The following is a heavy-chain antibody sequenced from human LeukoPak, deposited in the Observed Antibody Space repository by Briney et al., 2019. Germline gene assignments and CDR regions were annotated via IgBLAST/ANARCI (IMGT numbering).Heavy chain of an antibody. CDR3: AREANYYGSGSYFEGTFDY. J-gene: IGHJ4*02. CDR2: IYYSGST. Sequence: PSETLSLTCTVSGGSISGYYWSWIRQPPGKGLEWIAYIYYSGSTYYNPSLKSRVTISIDTSKNEFSLRLTSVTAADTAVYYCAREANYYGSGSYFEGTFDYWGQGSLVTVSS. D-gene: IGHD3-10*01. CDR1: GGSISGYY. V-gene: IGHV4-59*01.